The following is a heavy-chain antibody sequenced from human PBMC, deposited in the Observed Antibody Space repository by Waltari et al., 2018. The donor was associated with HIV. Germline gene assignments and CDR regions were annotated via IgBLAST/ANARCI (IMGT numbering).Heavy chain of an antibody. CDR1: GPPCAKFG. CDR3: TRRGDTFVFKYFFDV. V-gene: IGHV1-69*05. Sequence: QVQLVQSGDEVKKPGSSVRVSRQASGPPCAKFGLSFVRQAPGQGLEWIGGIVPIHDTANYAQTYQGRVTITTNDSTNTAYMDLRNLRFDDTAIYFCTRRGDTFVFKYFFDVWGQGTLVTVAP. D-gene: IGHD6-6*01. CDR2: IVPIHDTA. J-gene: IGHJ4*01.